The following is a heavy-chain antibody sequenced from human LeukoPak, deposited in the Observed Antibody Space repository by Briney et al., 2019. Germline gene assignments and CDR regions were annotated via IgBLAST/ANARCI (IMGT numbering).Heavy chain of an antibody. CDR3: ARGRYSSSSDYYYYGMDV. CDR2: ISAYNGNT. J-gene: IGHJ6*02. CDR1: GYTFTSYG. Sequence: ASVKVSCKASGYTFTSYGISWVRQAPGQGLEWMGWISAYNGNTNYAQKLQGSVTMTTDTSTSTAYMELRSLRSDDTAVYYCARGRYSSSSDYYYYGMDVWGQGTTVTVSS. V-gene: IGHV1-18*01. D-gene: IGHD6-6*01.